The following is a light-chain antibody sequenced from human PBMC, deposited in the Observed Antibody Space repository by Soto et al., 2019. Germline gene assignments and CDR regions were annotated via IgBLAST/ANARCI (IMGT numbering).Light chain of an antibody. CDR1: SSDVGGYNY. J-gene: IGLJ1*01. Sequence: QSALTQPASVSGSPGQSITISCTGTSSDVGGYNYVSWYQQHPGKAPKLMIYEVSNRPSGVSNRFSGSKSGNTASLTISGLQAEDDADYYCSSYTSSSTPHYVFGTGHKVNVL. CDR2: EVS. V-gene: IGLV2-14*01. CDR3: SSYTSSSTPHYV.